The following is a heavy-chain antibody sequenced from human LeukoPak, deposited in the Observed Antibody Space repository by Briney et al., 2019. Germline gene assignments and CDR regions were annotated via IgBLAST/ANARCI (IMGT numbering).Heavy chain of an antibody. V-gene: IGHV4-34*01. CDR2: INHSGST. J-gene: IGHJ3*02. CDR1: GGSFSGYY. CDR3: ARLSPVRDAFDI. D-gene: IGHD3-10*01. Sequence: PSETLSLTCAVYGGSFSGYYWSWIRQPPGKRLEWIGEINHSGSTNYNPSLKSRVTISVDTSKIQFSLKLSSVTAADTAVYYCARLSPVRDAFDIWGQGTMVTVSS.